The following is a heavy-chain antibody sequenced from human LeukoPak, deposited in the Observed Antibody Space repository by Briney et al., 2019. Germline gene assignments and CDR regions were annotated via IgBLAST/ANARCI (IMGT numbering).Heavy chain of an antibody. V-gene: IGHV4-4*02. D-gene: IGHD3/OR15-3a*01. CDR3: ALGYHDVWER. CDR1: SGSISSTTW. J-gene: IGHJ4*02. CDR2: INHSGSI. Sequence: SETLSLTCTVSSGSISSTTWWSWVRQPPGKGLEWIGEINHSGSIYYNPSLKSRVTMSVDRSDNQFSLKLTAMIAADTAVYYCALGYHDVWERWGQGTLVTVSS.